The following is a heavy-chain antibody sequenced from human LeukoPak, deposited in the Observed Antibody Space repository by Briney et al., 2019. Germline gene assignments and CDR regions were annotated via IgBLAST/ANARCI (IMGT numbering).Heavy chain of an antibody. Sequence: RTSETLSLTCSVSGDSISTYYWSWIRQPPGKGLEWIAYVYSSGSTNYNPSLRSRVTISVDTSKNQFSLKLTSVTAADTAVYYCARRLAVTGRYYFDYWGQGTLVTVSS. CDR1: GDSISTYY. CDR2: VYSSGST. J-gene: IGHJ4*02. D-gene: IGHD6-19*01. V-gene: IGHV4-59*08. CDR3: ARRLAVTGRYYFDY.